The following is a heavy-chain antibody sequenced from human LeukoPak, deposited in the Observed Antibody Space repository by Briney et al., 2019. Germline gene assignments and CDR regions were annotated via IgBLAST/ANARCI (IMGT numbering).Heavy chain of an antibody. D-gene: IGHD3-16*01. CDR3: ASAYV. CDR2: IKEDGSEK. V-gene: IGHV3-7*01. J-gene: IGHJ6*04. CDR1: GFTFGTYW. Sequence: PGGSLRLSCAASGFTFGTYWMSWVRQAPGKGLEWVAGIKEDGSEKNFEDSVKGRFTISTDNAKNSLYLQMNSLRAEDTAVYYCASAYVWGKGTTVTVSS.